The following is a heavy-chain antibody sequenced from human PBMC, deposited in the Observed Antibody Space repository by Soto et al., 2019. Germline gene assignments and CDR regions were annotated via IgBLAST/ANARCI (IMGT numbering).Heavy chain of an antibody. V-gene: IGHV4-34*04. CDR2: INHIGST. Sequence: QVQLQHWGAGLLKPSGTLSLTCGVSGGSLSAYYWSWIRQPPGKGLEWVGEINHIGSTNLNPSLKSRATISVDMSKNQFSLTLSSLTAADTALYYCARPPIKYCSSISCSPDYNYYMDVWGTGTAVTVSS. D-gene: IGHD2-2*01. CDR3: ARPPIKYCSSISCSPDYNYYMDV. CDR1: GGSLSAYY. J-gene: IGHJ6*03.